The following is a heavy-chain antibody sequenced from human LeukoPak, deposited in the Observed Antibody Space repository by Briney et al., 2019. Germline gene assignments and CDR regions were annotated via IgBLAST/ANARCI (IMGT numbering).Heavy chain of an antibody. V-gene: IGHV1-2*02. Sequence: ASVKVSCKTSGYSFTSYVMNWVRQAPRQGLEWMGWINPNSGGTNYAQKFQGRVTMTRDTSISTAYMELSRLRSDDTAVYYCASGYYYDSSGELVDYWGQGTLVTVSS. CDR3: ASGYYYDSSGELVDY. CDR2: INPNSGGT. CDR1: GYSFTSYV. D-gene: IGHD3-22*01. J-gene: IGHJ4*02.